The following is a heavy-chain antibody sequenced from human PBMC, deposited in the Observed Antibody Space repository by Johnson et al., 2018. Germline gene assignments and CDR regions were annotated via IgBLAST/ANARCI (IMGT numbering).Heavy chain of an antibody. CDR2: ISWDGGST. CDR3: AKADLSDYDVWSCSSRGMDV. V-gene: IGHV3-43*01. Sequence: VQLVQSGGVVVQPGGSLRLSCAASGFTFDDYTMHWVRQAPGKGLEWVSLISWDGGSTYYADSVKGRFTISRNNRKNSLYLQMNSLRTGDTRLYYCAKADLSDYDVWSCSSRGMDVWGKGTTVTVSS. CDR1: GFTFDDYT. J-gene: IGHJ6*03. D-gene: IGHD3-3*01.